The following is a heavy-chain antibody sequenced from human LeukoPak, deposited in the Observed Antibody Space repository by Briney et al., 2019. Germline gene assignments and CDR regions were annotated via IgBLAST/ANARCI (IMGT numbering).Heavy chain of an antibody. V-gene: IGHV2-70*01. CDR3: ARGDYGDRIFDY. CDR2: IDWDGDR. Sequence: SGPALVKPTQTLTLTCSFSGFSLRSSGMCVNWIRQPPGQALEWLALIDWDGDRYYRTSLKTRLTISKGTSNNQVVLTLTDMDPVDTATYYCARGDYGDRIFDYWGQGTLVTVSS. J-gene: IGHJ4*02. CDR1: GFSLRSSGMC. D-gene: IGHD4-17*01.